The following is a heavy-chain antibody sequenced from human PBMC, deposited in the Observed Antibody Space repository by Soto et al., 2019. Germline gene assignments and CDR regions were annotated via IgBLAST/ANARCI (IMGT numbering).Heavy chain of an antibody. J-gene: IGHJ4*02. CDR3: ATLYMVRGVRTFDY. V-gene: IGHV4-31*03. Sequence: QVQLQESGPGLVKPSQTLSLTCTVSGGSISSGGYYWSWLRQQPGKGLEWIGYIYYTGSTYYNPSLKSRVTISVDTSKNQFSLKLSYVTAADTAVYYCATLYMVRGVRTFDYWGQGTLVTVSS. CDR1: GGSISSGGYY. D-gene: IGHD3-10*01. CDR2: IYYTGST.